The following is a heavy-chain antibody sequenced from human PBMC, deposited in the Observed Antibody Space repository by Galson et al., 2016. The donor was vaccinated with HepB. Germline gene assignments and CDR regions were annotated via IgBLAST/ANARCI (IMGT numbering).Heavy chain of an antibody. J-gene: IGHJ5*01. V-gene: IGHV3-30*04. D-gene: IGHD6-25*01. Sequence: SLRLSCAASGFAFGDFAIHWVRQAPGKGLAWVAVTSYDGNIKYYADSVKGRFTISRDNSRNMVFLQMNSLRPEDSAAYYCAREIAADNKIAGTDSWGQGTLVTVSS. CDR1: GFAFGDFA. CDR2: TSYDGNIK. CDR3: AREIAADNKIAGTDS.